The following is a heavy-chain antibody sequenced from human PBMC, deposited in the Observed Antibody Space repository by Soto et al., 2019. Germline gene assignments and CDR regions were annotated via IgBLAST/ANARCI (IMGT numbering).Heavy chain of an antibody. CDR3: AKLGEGLLWFGELFRSAKQTSEDAFDI. CDR2: IAADGRDK. D-gene: IGHD3-10*01. V-gene: IGHV3-30*18. CDR1: GFTFSGYA. J-gene: IGHJ3*02. Sequence: PGGSLRLSCAASGFTFSGYAMHWVRQAPGKGLEWVTVIAADGRDKHYEDSVKGRFTISRDNSKNTLYLQMDSLRAEDTAVYYCAKLGEGLLWFGELFRSAKQTSEDAFDIWGQGTMVTVSS.